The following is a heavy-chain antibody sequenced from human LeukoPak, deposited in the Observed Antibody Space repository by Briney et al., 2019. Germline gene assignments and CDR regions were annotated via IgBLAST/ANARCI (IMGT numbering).Heavy chain of an antibody. D-gene: IGHD1-26*01. Sequence: GGFLRLSCAASGFTFSSYWMSWVRQAPGKGLEWVANIKQDGSEKYYVDSVKGRFTISRDNTKNSLYLQMNSLRAEDTAVYYCARDQIVGATEGAFDIWGQGTMVTVSS. J-gene: IGHJ3*02. CDR2: IKQDGSEK. CDR3: ARDQIVGATEGAFDI. CDR1: GFTFSSYW. V-gene: IGHV3-7*04.